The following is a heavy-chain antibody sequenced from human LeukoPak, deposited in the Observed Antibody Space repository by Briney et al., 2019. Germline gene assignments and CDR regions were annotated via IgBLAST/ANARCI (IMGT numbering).Heavy chain of an antibody. J-gene: IGHJ3*02. V-gene: IGHV4-61*02. CDR2: IYTSGST. CDR3: ARVSRSDAFDI. Sequence: SETPSLTCTVSGGSISSGSYYWSWIRQPAGKGLEWIGRIYTSGSTNYNPSLKSRVTISVDTSKNQFSLKLSSVTAADTAVYYCARVSRSDAFDIWGQGTMVTVSS. CDR1: GGSISSGSYY.